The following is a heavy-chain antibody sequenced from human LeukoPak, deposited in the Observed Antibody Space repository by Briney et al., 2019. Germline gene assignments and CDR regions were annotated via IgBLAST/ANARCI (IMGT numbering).Heavy chain of an antibody. CDR3: AKDRKWSYYGFDY. D-gene: IGHD3-10*01. CDR1: EFTFSDCG. Sequence: GGSLRLSCAASEFTFSDCGMHWVRQAPGKGLEWVALISHDGSNKHYADSAKGRFTISRDNSKNTLYLEMNSLRVEDTAVYYCAKDRKWSYYGFDYWGQGTLVTVSS. V-gene: IGHV3-30*18. CDR2: ISHDGSNK. J-gene: IGHJ4*02.